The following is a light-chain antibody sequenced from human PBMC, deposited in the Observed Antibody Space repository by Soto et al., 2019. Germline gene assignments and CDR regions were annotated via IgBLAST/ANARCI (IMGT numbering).Light chain of an antibody. V-gene: IGKV1-9*01. J-gene: IGKJ5*01. CDR3: QQLNAYPLT. CDR1: QSTSSY. CDR2: GAS. Sequence: DIQLTQCPSFLSASVGDGVTSTRGASQSTSSYLAWFQQKPGRARKLLIYGASTLQSGVPARFRGSGSGTDFTLTISNLQPEDFANYYCQQLNAYPLTVGPGTRLEIK.